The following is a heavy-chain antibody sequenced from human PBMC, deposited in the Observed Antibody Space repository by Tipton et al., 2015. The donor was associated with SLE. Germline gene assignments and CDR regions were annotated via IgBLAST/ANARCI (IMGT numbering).Heavy chain of an antibody. V-gene: IGHV4-39*07. J-gene: IGHJ4*02. CDR2: IYYSGST. Sequence: TLSLTCTVSGGSISSSSYYWGWIRQPPGKGLEWIGSIYYSGSTYHNPSLKSRVTISVDTSKNQFSLKLSSVTAADTAVYYCARMNVDTAMDFDYWGQGTLVTVSS. CDR3: ARMNVDTAMDFDY. CDR1: GGSISSSSYY. D-gene: IGHD5-18*01.